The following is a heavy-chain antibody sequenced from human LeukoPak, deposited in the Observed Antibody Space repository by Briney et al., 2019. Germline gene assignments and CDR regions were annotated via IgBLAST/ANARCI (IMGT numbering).Heavy chain of an antibody. J-gene: IGHJ4*02. V-gene: IGHV4-59*12. Sequence: PSETLSLTCTVSGGSISSYYWSWIRQPPGKGLEWIGYIYYSGTTNYNPSLKSRVTISVDTSKNQFSLKLSSVTAADTAVYYCARGALTVTTGSYYFDYWGQGTLVTVSS. CDR3: ARGALTVTTGSYYFDY. CDR2: IYYSGTT. CDR1: GGSISSYY. D-gene: IGHD4-11*01.